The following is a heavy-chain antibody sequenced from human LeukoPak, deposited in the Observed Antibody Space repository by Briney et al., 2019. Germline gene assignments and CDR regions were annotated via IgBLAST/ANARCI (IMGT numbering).Heavy chain of an antibody. Sequence: SETLSLTCAVSGYSISSGYYWGWIRQPPGKGLEWIGSIYHSGSTYYNPSLKSRVTISVDTSKNQFSLKLSSVTAADTAVYYCASVGFDDAFDIWGQGTTVTVSS. V-gene: IGHV4-38-2*01. CDR3: ASVGFDDAFDI. J-gene: IGHJ3*02. CDR1: GYSISSGYY. D-gene: IGHD3-10*01. CDR2: IYHSGST.